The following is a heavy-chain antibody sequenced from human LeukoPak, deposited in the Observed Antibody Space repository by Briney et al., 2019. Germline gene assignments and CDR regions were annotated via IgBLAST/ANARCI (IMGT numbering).Heavy chain of an antibody. J-gene: IGHJ4*02. D-gene: IGHD3-10*01. V-gene: IGHV3-53*01. Sequence: GGSLRLSCAASGFTVSSNYMSWVRQAPGKGLEWVSVIYSGGSTYYADSVKGRFTISRDNSKNTLYLQMNSLRAEDTAVYYCARVVSGYYGSGSYFDYWGQGTLVTVSS. CDR2: IYSGGST. CDR1: GFTVSSNY. CDR3: ARVVSGYYGSGSYFDY.